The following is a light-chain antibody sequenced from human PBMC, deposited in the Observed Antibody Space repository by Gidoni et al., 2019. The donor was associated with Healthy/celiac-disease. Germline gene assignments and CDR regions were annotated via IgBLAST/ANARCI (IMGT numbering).Light chain of an antibody. V-gene: IGKV1-5*01. CDR3: QQYNSYSIT. J-gene: IGKJ5*01. CDR2: DAS. Sequence: DIQMTQSPSTLSASVGDRVTITCRASQSISSWLAWYQQKPGKAPKLLIYDASSLESGVPSRFSGSGSGTEFTLTISSLQPDDFATYYCQQYNSYSITFXHXTRLEIK. CDR1: QSISSW.